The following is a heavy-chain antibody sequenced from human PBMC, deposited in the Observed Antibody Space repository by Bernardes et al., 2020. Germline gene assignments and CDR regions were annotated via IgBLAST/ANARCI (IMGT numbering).Heavy chain of an antibody. V-gene: IGHV3-66*01. CDR2: IYSGGST. Sequence: GGSLRLSCAASGFTVSSNYMSWVRQAPGKGLEWVSVIYSGGSTYYADSVKGRFTISRDNSKNTLYLQMNSLRAEDTAVYYCARVGPWELLRGVYFDYWGQGTLVTVSS. D-gene: IGHD1-26*01. CDR3: ARVGPWELLRGVYFDY. CDR1: GFTVSSNY. J-gene: IGHJ4*02.